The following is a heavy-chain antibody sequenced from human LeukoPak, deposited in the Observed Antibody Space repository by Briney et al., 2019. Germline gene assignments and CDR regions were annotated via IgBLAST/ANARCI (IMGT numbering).Heavy chain of an antibody. D-gene: IGHD2/OR15-2a*01. J-gene: IGHJ6*03. CDR3: ARVRREMKRSLGRITEYSYYYYMDV. CDR2: ISSSSSYI. CDR1: GFTFSSYS. Sequence: AGGSLRLSCAASGFTFSSYSMNWVRQAPGKGLEWVSSISSSSSYIYYADSVKGRFTISRDNAKNSLYLQMNSLRAEDTAVYYCARVRREMKRSLGRITEYSYYYYMDVWGKGTTVTVSS. V-gene: IGHV3-21*01.